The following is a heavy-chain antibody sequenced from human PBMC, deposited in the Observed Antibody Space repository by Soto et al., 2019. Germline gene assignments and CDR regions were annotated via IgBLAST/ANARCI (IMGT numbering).Heavy chain of an antibody. J-gene: IGHJ4*02. V-gene: IGHV1-3*01. CDR2: INAGNGNT. CDR1: GYTFTSYG. CDR3: ARSLAVAPFDY. Sequence: ASVKVSCKASGYTFTSYGISWVRQAPGQGLEWMGWINAGNGNTKYSQKFQGRVTITRDTSASTAYMELSSLRSEDTAVYYCARSLAVAPFDYWGQGTLVTVS. D-gene: IGHD6-19*01.